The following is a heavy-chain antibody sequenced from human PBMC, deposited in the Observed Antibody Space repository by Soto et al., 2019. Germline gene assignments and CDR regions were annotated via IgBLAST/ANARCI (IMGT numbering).Heavy chain of an antibody. CDR3: ARGRGRYSSGWSWFDP. Sequence: SETLSLTCGVSGGTIRSPDWWTWVRQPPGKGLEWIGEIFQGGSTNYTPSLESRVTISVDKSKNQFSLTLTSVTAADTAVYFCARGRGRYSSGWSWFDPWGQGXLVTVSS. CDR2: IFQGGST. V-gene: IGHV4-4*02. D-gene: IGHD6-19*01. CDR1: GGTIRSPDW. J-gene: IGHJ5*02.